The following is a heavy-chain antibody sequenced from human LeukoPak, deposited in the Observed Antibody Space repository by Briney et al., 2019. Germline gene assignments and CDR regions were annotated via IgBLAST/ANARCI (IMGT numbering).Heavy chain of an antibody. CDR3: ARDPIASAASGGDS. D-gene: IGHD6-13*01. Sequence: TGGSLRLSCAASGFTFSSDSMNWVRQAPGKGLEWVSSITSRSSYTYYADSMKGRFTISRDNAKNSLYLQMNSLRAEDTAIYYCARDPIASAASGGDSWGQGTLVTVSS. V-gene: IGHV3-21*01. J-gene: IGHJ4*02. CDR2: ITSRSSYT. CDR1: GFTFSSDS.